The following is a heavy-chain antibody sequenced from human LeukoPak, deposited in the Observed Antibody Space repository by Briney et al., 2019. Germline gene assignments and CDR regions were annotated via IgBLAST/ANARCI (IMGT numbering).Heavy chain of an antibody. CDR2: ISSSSSYI. CDR3: ARDYYDSSGYCEFDY. Sequence: PGGSLGLSCAASGFTFSSYSMNWVRQAPGKGLEWVSSISSSSSYIYYADSVKGRFTISRDNAKNSLYLQMNSLRAEDTAVYYCARDYYDSSGYCEFDYWGQGTLVTVSS. CDR1: GFTFSSYS. V-gene: IGHV3-21*01. D-gene: IGHD3-22*01. J-gene: IGHJ4*02.